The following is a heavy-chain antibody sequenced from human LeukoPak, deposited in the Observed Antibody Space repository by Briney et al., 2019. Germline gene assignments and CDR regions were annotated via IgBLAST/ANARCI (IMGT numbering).Heavy chain of an antibody. Sequence: SETLSLTCTVSGGSISSSSYYWGWIRQPPGKGLEWIGSIYYSGSTYYNPSLKSRVTISVDTSKSQFSLKLSSVTAADTAVYYCARARKYYYDSTGYYAPYYFDYWGQGTLVTVSS. D-gene: IGHD3-22*01. J-gene: IGHJ4*02. CDR2: IYYSGST. V-gene: IGHV4-39*07. CDR3: ARARKYYYDSTGYYAPYYFDY. CDR1: GGSISSSSYY.